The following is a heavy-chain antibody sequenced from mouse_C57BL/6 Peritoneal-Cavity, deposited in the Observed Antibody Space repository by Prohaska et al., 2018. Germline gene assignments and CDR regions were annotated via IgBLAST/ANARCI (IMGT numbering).Heavy chain of an antibody. Sequence: QVQLQQSGAELVKPGASVKISCKASGYAFSSYWMNWVKQRPGKGLEWIGQIYPGDGDTNYNGKVKGKATLTADKASSTAYMQLSSLTSEDSAVYFCARTYPQGFAYWGQGTLVTVSA. CDR1: GYAFSSYW. V-gene: IGHV1-80*01. D-gene: IGHD5-1*01. CDR2: IYPGDGDT. J-gene: IGHJ3*01. CDR3: ARTYPQGFAY.